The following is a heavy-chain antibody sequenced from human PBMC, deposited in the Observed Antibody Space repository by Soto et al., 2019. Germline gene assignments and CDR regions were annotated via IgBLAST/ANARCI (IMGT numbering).Heavy chain of an antibody. CDR3: SRYPDY. CDR2: IRSKLYGGTI. Sequence: EVQLVESGGGWAKPGRSLRLSCTASGFTFGDYALSWFRQAPGKGLEWLSFIRSKLYGGTIEDAASVKGRFTISRDDSQSIAYLQMNNLTSEDTAVYYCSRYPDYWGQGTLVAVSS. J-gene: IGHJ4*02. V-gene: IGHV3-49*05. CDR1: GFTFGDYA.